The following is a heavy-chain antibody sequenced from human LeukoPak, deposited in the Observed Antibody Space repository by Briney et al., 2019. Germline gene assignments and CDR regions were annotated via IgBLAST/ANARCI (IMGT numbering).Heavy chain of an antibody. CDR1: GFSFSTYA. CDR2: IRGDGETT. CDR3: ARAYYGERPFDL. V-gene: IGHV3-23*01. Sequence: GGSLRLSCAASGFSFSTYAMSWVRQAPGKGLEWVSAIRGDGETTYYADSVKGRFTISRDNSKGTLYLEMTSLRAEDTAVYYCARAYYGERPFDLWGRGTLVTVSS. J-gene: IGHJ2*01. D-gene: IGHD4-17*01.